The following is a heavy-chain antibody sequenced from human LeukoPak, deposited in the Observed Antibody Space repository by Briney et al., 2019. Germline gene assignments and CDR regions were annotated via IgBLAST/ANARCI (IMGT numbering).Heavy chain of an antibody. CDR3: ATVPGFDSSGYLSWVDY. J-gene: IGHJ4*02. V-gene: IGHV1-24*01. D-gene: IGHD3-22*01. CDR2: FDPEDGET. Sequence: ASVKVSCKVSGYTLTELSMRWVRQAPGKGLGWMGGFDPEDGETIQGRVTMTEDTSTDTAYMELSSLRSEDTAVYYCATVPGFDSSGYLSWVDYWGQGTLVTVSS. CDR1: GYTLTELS.